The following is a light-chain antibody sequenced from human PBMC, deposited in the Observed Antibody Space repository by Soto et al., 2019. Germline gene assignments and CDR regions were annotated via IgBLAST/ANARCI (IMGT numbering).Light chain of an antibody. CDR1: QSIGTY. V-gene: IGKV1-39*01. J-gene: IGKJ1*01. CDR2: GAS. Sequence: DIQMTQSPSSLSASVGDRLTISCRASQSIGTYLNWYQQKPGKXSHXXIFGASSLQSGVPSRFSGSGSGTAFTLTISSLQSEDSAVYECQQYKSWPWTFGQGTKVDNK. CDR3: QQYKSWPWT.